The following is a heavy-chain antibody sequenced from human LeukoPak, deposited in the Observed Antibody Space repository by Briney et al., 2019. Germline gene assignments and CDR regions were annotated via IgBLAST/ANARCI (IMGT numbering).Heavy chain of an antibody. Sequence: PGGSLRLSCAASGFTVSSNYMSWVRQAPGKGLQWVSVIYSGGSTYYADSVKGRFTISRDNAKNSLYLQMNSLRAEDTAVYYCARGGSYLSAFDIWGQGTMVTVSS. CDR3: ARGGSYLSAFDI. CDR1: GFTVSSNY. CDR2: IYSGGST. V-gene: IGHV3-53*01. J-gene: IGHJ3*02. D-gene: IGHD1-26*01.